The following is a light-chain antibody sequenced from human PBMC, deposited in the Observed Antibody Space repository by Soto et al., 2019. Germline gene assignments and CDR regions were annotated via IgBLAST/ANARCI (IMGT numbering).Light chain of an antibody. CDR2: GAS. CDR3: QQYGGSPRT. CDR1: QSVSNNY. J-gene: IGKJ1*01. Sequence: ENVLTQSPGTLSLSPGERATLSCRTSQSVSNNYLAWYQQKPGQAPRLLIYGASSRATGIPDRFSGSGSGTEFTLTISRLEPEDFAVFYCQQYGGSPRTFGQGTRVEIK. V-gene: IGKV3-20*01.